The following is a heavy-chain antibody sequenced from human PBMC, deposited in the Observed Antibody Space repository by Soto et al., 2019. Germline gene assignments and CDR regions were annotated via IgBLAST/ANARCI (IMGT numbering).Heavy chain of an antibody. CDR2: INHSGST. D-gene: IGHD3-3*01. V-gene: IGHV4-34*02. J-gene: IGHJ2*01. CDR1: GGSFSGYY. CDR3: ARVFRTWYFDL. Sequence: QVQLQQWGAGLLKPSETLSLTCAVYGGSFSGYYWSWIRQPPGKGLEWIGEINHSGSTNYDPSLKSRVTISLDTSKNQFSLKLSSVTAADTAVYYCARVFRTWYFDLWGRGTLVTVSS.